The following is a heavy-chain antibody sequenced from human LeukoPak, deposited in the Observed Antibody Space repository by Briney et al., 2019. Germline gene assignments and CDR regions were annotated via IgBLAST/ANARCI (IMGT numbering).Heavy chain of an antibody. CDR2: ISSSGSGSNT. Sequence: GGSLRLSCAASEFIFNNYAMSWVRQAPGKGLEWVSGISSSGSGSNTYYADSVKGRFTISRDTSKNTVYLHMNSLRVEDTAVYYCAKTRPLDSSSWSHGDYWGQGTLVTVSS. J-gene: IGHJ4*02. CDR1: EFIFNNYA. D-gene: IGHD6-13*01. CDR3: AKTRPLDSSSWSHGDY. V-gene: IGHV3-23*01.